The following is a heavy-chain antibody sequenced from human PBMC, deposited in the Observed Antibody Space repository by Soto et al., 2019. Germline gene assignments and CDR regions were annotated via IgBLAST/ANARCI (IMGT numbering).Heavy chain of an antibody. CDR1: GGSFSGYQ. J-gene: IGHJ6*03. Sequence: QVQLQQWGAGLLKPSETLSLTCAVYGGSFSGYQWTWIRQTPGKGLEWIGEINDSGNINYNPSLKSRVTILLDTPKKQISLKLNSVTAEDSAVYYCARGLILWFGELSRRGGYYYYMDVWGKGTTVTVSS. V-gene: IGHV4-34*01. D-gene: IGHD3-10*01. CDR3: ARGLILWFGELSRRGGYYYYMDV. CDR2: INDSGNI.